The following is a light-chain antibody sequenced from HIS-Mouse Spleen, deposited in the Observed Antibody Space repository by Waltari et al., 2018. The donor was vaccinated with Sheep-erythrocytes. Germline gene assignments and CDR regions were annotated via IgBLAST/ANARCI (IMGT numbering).Light chain of an antibody. CDR1: SSDVGRYNL. Sequence: QSALTQSASVSGSPGQSITIPCNGTSSDVGRYNLVSWYQQDPGKAPQLMIYEGSKRPSGVSNRFSGSKSGNTASLTISGLQAEDEADYYCCSYAGSSTPWVFGGGTKLTVL. CDR3: CSYAGSSTPWV. CDR2: EGS. J-gene: IGLJ3*02. V-gene: IGLV2-23*01.